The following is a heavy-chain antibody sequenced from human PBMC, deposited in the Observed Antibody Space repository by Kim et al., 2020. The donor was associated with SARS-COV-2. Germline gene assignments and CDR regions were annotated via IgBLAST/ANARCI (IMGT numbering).Heavy chain of an antibody. CDR3: ARPGGLLEFVELLDGWFDP. CDR1: GFTFSSYW. CDR2: INSDGSST. J-gene: IGHJ5*02. V-gene: IGHV3-74*01. Sequence: GGSLRLSCAASGFTFSSYWMHWVRQAPGKGLVWVSRINSDGSSTSYADSVKGRFTISRDNAKNTLYLQMNSLRAEDTAVYYCARPGGLLEFVELLDGWFDPWGQGTLVSVSS. D-gene: IGHD3-10*01.